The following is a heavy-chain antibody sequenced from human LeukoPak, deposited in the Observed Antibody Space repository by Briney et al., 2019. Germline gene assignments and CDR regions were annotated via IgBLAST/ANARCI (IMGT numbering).Heavy chain of an antibody. CDR3: ARSTTSYCSSTSGDH. CDR2: MRRDGNEI. V-gene: IGHV3-7*03. J-gene: IGHJ1*01. D-gene: IGHD2-2*01. CDR1: GFTFSTYW. Sequence: GGSLRLSCSASGFTFSTYWMSWVRQAPGKGLEWVANMRRDGNEIYYLDSVRGRFTISRDNAKNSLYLQMNSLRAEDTAVYYCARSTTSYCSSTSGDHWGQGTLVTVSS.